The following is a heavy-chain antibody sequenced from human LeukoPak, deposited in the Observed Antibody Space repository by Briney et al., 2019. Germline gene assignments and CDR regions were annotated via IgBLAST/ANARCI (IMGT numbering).Heavy chain of an antibody. J-gene: IGHJ4*02. Sequence: GASVKVSCKASGYTFTGYYMHWVRQAPGQGLEWMGWINPNSGGTNYAQKFQGRVTMTRDTSISTAYMELSRLRSDDTAVYYCARGDRTSPGYCSGSSCYTLFYWGQGALVTVPS. CDR2: INPNSGGT. V-gene: IGHV1-2*02. CDR3: ARGDRTSPGYCSGSSCYTLFY. CDR1: GYTFTGYY. D-gene: IGHD2-15*01.